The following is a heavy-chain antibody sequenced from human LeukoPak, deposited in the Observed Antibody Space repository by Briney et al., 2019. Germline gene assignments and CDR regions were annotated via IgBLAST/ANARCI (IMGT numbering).Heavy chain of an antibody. V-gene: IGHV4-59*01. D-gene: IGHD2-2*01. CDR3: ARDQYCSSTSCHGWFDP. CDR1: GGSISSYY. CDR2: IYYSGST. J-gene: IGHJ5*02. Sequence: SETPSLACTVSGGSISSYYWSWIRQPPGKGLEWIGYIYYSGSTNYNPSLKSRVTISVDTSKNQFSLKLSSVTAADTAVYYCARDQYCSSTSCHGWFDPWGQGTLVTVSS.